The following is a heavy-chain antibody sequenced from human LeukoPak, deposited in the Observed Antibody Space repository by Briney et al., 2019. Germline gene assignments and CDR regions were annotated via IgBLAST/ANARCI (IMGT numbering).Heavy chain of an antibody. V-gene: IGHV3-7*01. CDR3: TRNEI. Sequence: GGSLRLSCAASGFTLSNYWMGWVRQVPRKGLEWVASINRDGGEKRYVDSVEGRFTISRDNAKNSLYLQMNSLKAEDTAVYFCTRNEIWGQGTLVTVSS. CDR1: GFTLSNYW. J-gene: IGHJ4*02. CDR2: INRDGGEK.